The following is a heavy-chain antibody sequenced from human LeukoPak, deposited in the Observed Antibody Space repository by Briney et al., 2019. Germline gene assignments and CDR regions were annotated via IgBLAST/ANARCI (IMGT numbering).Heavy chain of an antibody. CDR1: GFAINTNY. J-gene: IGHJ6*03. CDR2: TYLGGTT. V-gene: IGHV3-53*01. CDR3: AKEGLGSSSAAGYYYMDV. Sequence: GGSLRLSCVASGFAINTNYMNWVRRAPGKEGGWVSITYLGGTTYYAASVKGRFTISRDNSKNTLYLQMNSLRAEDTAVYYCAKEGLGSSSAAGYYYMDVWGRGTTVTVSS. D-gene: IGHD6-6*01.